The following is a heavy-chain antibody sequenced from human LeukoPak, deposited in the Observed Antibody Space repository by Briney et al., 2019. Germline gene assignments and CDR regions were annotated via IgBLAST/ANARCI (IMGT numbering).Heavy chain of an antibody. J-gene: IGHJ3*02. CDR2: ISSEGSDT. V-gene: IGHV3-30-3*01. D-gene: IGHD2-21*01. CDR1: VFTFSSYF. Sequence: GGSLRLSCAASVFTFSSYFMHWVRQAPGKGLEWVADISSEGSDTFYVESVKGRFTISRDNSKNTLYLQMNSLRAEDTSVYFCARERQDTILHSGAFDIWGQGTMVTVSS. CDR3: ARERQDTILHSGAFDI.